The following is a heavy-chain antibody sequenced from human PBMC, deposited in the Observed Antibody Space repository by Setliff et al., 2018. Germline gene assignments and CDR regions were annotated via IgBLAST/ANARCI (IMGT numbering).Heavy chain of an antibody. V-gene: IGHV3-48*03. CDR1: GFIFSSHE. J-gene: IGHJ6*02. Sequence: GSLRLSCAASGFIFSSHEMNRVRQAPGKGLEWVSYISSSGSTENYADSVKGRFTISRDNAENSLYLQMNGLRAEDTAVYYCARVKPFAMDVWGQGTTVTVSS. CDR2: ISSSGSTE. CDR3: ARVKPFAMDV.